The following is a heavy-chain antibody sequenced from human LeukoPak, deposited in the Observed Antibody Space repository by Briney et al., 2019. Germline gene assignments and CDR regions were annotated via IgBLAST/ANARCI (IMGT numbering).Heavy chain of an antibody. D-gene: IGHD3-22*01. Sequence: GGSLRLSCAASGFTFSSYSMNWVRQAPGKGLEWVSSISSSSSYIYYADSVKGRFTISRVNAKNSLYLQMNSLRAEDTAVYYCASGYYDSSGYYYGGFDYWGQGTLVTVSS. V-gene: IGHV3-21*01. CDR3: ASGYYDSSGYYYGGFDY. CDR1: GFTFSSYS. J-gene: IGHJ4*02. CDR2: ISSSSSYI.